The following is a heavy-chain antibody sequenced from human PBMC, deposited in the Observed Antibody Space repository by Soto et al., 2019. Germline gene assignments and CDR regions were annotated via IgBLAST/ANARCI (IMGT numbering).Heavy chain of an antibody. J-gene: IGHJ6*02. CDR1: GYTFTSYD. CDR3: ASRGYSSSWYYYYYYGMDV. CDR2: MNPNSGNT. V-gene: IGHV1-8*01. Sequence: QVQLVQSGAEVKKPGASVKVSCKASGYTFTSYDINWVRQATGQGLEWMGWMNPNSGNTGYAQKFQGRVTMTRNTSISTAYIELSSLRSEDTAVYYCASRGYSSSWYYYYYYGMDVWGQGTTVTVSS. D-gene: IGHD6-13*01.